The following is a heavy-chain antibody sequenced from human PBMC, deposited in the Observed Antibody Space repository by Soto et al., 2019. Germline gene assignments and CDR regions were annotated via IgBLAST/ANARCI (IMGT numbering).Heavy chain of an antibody. CDR3: ARHGSSSGWPYYFDY. V-gene: IGHV4-39*01. D-gene: IGHD6-19*01. Sequence: QLQLQESGPGLVKPSETLSLTCTVSGGSISSSSYYWGWIRQPPGKGLEWIGSIYYSGSTYYNPSLKSRVTISVDTSKSQFSLKLSSVTAADTAVYYCARHGSSSGWPYYFDYWGQGNLVTVSS. CDR1: GGSISSSSYY. CDR2: IYYSGST. J-gene: IGHJ4*02.